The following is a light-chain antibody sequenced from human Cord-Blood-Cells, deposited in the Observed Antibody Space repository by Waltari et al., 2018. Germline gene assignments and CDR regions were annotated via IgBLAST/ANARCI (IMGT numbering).Light chain of an antibody. Sequence: QSALTQPRSVSGSPGQSVTISCTGTSSDVGGYNYVSWYQQHPGKAPKLMIYDVSKRPSGVPDRFSGSKSGNTASLTISGLQAEDEADYYCCSYAGSYTFHWVIGGGTKLTVL. J-gene: IGLJ3*02. CDR3: CSYAGSYTFHWV. CDR1: SSDVGGYNY. V-gene: IGLV2-11*01. CDR2: DVS.